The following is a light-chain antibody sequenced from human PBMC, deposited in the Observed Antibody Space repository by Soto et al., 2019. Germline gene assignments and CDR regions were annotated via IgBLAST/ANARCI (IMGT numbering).Light chain of an antibody. J-gene: IGKJ3*01. CDR1: QSVLYRSNNKDY. CDR3: QQYYTTPIT. V-gene: IGKV4-1*01. Sequence: DIVMTQSPDSLAVSLGERATINCKSSQSVLYRSNNKDYLAWYQQKPGQPPKLLIYWASTRESGVPDRFSGSGSGTDFTLTISSLQAEDVAVYYCQQYYTTPITFCPGTKLDIK. CDR2: WAS.